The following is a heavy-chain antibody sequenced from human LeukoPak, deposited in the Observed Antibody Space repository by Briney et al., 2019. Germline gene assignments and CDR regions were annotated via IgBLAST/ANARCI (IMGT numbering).Heavy chain of an antibody. V-gene: IGHV4-39*07. J-gene: IGHJ4*02. Sequence: PSETLSLTCTVSGGSISSSSYYWGWIRQPPGKGLEWIGSIYYSGSTYYNPSLKSRVTISVDTSKNQFSLKLSSVTAADTAVYYCARAKMAPPWGYYFDYWGQGTLVTVSS. CDR2: IYYSGST. CDR1: GGSISSSSYY. D-gene: IGHD5-24*01. CDR3: ARAKMAPPWGYYFDY.